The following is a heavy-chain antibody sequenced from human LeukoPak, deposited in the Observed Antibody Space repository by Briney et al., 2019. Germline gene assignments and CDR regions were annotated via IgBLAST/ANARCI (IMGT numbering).Heavy chain of an antibody. V-gene: IGHV4-59*01. J-gene: IGHJ5*02. D-gene: IGHD3-10*01. CDR1: DGSISSYY. CDR2: IYYSGST. CDR3: ARELWFVNAPGSWFDP. Sequence: PSETLSLTYTVSDGSISSYYWSWIRQPPGKGLEWIGYIYYSGSTNYNPSLKSRVTISVDTSKNQFSLKLSSVTAADTAVYYCARELWFVNAPGSWFDPWGQGTLVAVSS.